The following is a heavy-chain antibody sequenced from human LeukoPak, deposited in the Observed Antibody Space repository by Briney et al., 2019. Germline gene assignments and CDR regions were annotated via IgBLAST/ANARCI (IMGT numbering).Heavy chain of an antibody. V-gene: IGHV3-21*04. J-gene: IGHJ4*02. D-gene: IGHD2/OR15-2a*01. CDR2: INSRSNYI. Sequence: PGGSLRLSCTTSGFTFSDYSVNWVRQAPGKGLEWVSSINSRSNYIFYADSVKGRFTVSRDNAKNSFYLQMNSLRAEDTAVYFCARVASFRFYFDYWGQGALVTVSS. CDR1: GFTFSDYS. CDR3: ARVASFRFYFDY.